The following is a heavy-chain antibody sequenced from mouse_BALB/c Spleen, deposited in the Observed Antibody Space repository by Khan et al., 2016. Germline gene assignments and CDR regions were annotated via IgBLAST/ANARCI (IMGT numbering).Heavy chain of an antibody. CDR1: GYTFIEYI. Sequence: QVQLQQSGAELVKPGASVKLSCKASGYTFIEYIINWVKQRSGQGLEWIGWFYPGSGSIKYNEKFKDEATLTADKSSSTVYMELSRLTSEDSAVYFCARHEGGYGNYWFAYWGQGTLVTVSA. D-gene: IGHD2-10*02. V-gene: IGHV1-62-2*01. CDR2: FYPGSGSI. CDR3: ARHEGGYGNYWFAY. J-gene: IGHJ3*01.